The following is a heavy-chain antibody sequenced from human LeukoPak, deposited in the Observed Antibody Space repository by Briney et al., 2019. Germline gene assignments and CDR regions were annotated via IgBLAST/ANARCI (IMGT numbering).Heavy chain of an antibody. CDR3: ARYRDSGGRLAFNI. D-gene: IGHD2-15*01. CDR2: IYYSGTT. CDR1: GGSISSDGYY. Sequence: SETLSLTCTVSGGSISSDGYYWTWIRQHPGKGLEWIGYIYYSGTTYYNPSLESRVTLSVDTSKNQFSLRLSSVTAADTAVYYCARYRDSGGRLAFNIWGQGTMATVSS. J-gene: IGHJ3*02. V-gene: IGHV4-31*03.